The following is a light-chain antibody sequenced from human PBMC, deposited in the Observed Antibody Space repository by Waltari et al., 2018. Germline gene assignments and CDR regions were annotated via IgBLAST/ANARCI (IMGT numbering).Light chain of an antibody. CDR2: QNN. CDR3: QAWDSGTV. Sequence: AHRYQQKPGRSPVLVIHQNNKRPSGIPDRFSGSKSGKTATLTISGTQAMDEADYYCQAWDSGTVFGGGTKLTVL. J-gene: IGLJ3*02. V-gene: IGLV3-1*01.